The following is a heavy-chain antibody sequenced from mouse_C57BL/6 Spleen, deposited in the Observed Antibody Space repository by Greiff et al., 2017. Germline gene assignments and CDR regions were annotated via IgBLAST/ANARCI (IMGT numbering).Heavy chain of an antibody. CDR1: GFSFNTYA. V-gene: IGHV10-1*01. CDR2: IRSKSNNYAT. CDR3: VRPSYYGSSYWYFDV. Sequence: VESGGGLVQPKGSLKLSCAASGFSFNTYAMNWVRQAPGKGLEWVARIRSKSNNYATYYADSVKDRFTISRDDSESMLYLQMNNLKTEDTAMYYCVRPSYYGSSYWYFDVWGTGTTVTVSS. D-gene: IGHD1-1*01. J-gene: IGHJ1*03.